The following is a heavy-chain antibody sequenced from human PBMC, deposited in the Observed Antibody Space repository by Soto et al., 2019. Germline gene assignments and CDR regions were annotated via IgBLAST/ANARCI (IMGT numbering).Heavy chain of an antibody. CDR2: ISGSGGST. V-gene: IGHV3-23*01. D-gene: IGHD4-17*01. Sequence: PVQGLEWVSAISGSGGSTYYADSVKGRFTISRDNSKNTLYLQMNSLRAEDTAVYYCARFGYGEYYYYYYMDVWGKGTTVTVPS. CDR3: ARFGYGEYYYYYYMDV. J-gene: IGHJ6*03.